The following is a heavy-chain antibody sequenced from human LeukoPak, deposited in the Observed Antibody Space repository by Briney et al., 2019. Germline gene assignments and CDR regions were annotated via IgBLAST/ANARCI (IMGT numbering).Heavy chain of an antibody. CDR2: FGGSGTST. CDR1: GFTFSSYD. J-gene: IGHJ4*02. D-gene: IGHD2-15*01. V-gene: IGHV3-23*01. CDR3: AKGSSCDY. Sequence: PSGGSLSLSCAASGFTFSSYDMTWVRQAPGKGLEWVSTFGGSGTSTYYADSVKGRFTISRDNSKNTLYLQMNGLRAEDTAVYYCAKGSSCDYWGQGTLVTVSS.